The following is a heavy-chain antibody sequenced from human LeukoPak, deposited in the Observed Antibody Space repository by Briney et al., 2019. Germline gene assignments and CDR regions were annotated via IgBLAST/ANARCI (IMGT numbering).Heavy chain of an antibody. J-gene: IGHJ5*02. CDR3: ARVPNTPGYCSSTSCYFNNWFDP. V-gene: IGHV4-38-2*02. CDR1: GYSISSGYY. D-gene: IGHD2-2*01. Sequence: PSETLSLTCTVSGYSISSGYYWGWIRQPPGKGLEWIGSIYHSGSTYYNPSLKSRVTISVDTSKNQFSLKLSSVTAAVTAVYYCARVPNTPGYCSSTSCYFNNWFDPWGQGTLVTVSS. CDR2: IYHSGST.